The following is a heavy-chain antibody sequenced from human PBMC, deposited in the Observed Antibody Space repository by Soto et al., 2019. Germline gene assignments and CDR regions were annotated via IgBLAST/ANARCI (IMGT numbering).Heavy chain of an antibody. CDR3: ARGYTGYCSGGTCYWFDP. Sequence: GGSLRLSCAASGFTLSNYWMSWVRQAPGKGLEWVANIKQDGSEKNYVDSVKGRFTIFRDNAKSSLYLQMNSLRAEDTAVYYCARGYTGYCSGGTCYWFDPWGQGTLVTVSS. CDR1: GFTLSNYW. D-gene: IGHD2-15*01. J-gene: IGHJ5*02. V-gene: IGHV3-7*01. CDR2: IKQDGSEK.